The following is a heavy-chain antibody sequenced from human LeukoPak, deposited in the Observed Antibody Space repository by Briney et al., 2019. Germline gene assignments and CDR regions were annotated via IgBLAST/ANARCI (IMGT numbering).Heavy chain of an antibody. V-gene: IGHV3-74*01. Sequence: GGSLRLSCAASGFTLSYYWMHWVRQAPGKGLGWVSRINSDGSIASYADSVKGRFTTSRDKAKNTLYLQMNSLRAEDTAVYYCAREGGYDPFEYWGQGTLVTVSA. CDR3: AREGGYDPFEY. D-gene: IGHD5-12*01. CDR1: GFTLSYYW. CDR2: INSDGSIA. J-gene: IGHJ4*02.